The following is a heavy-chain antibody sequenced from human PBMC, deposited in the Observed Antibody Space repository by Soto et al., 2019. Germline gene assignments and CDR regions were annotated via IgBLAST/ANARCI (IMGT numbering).Heavy chain of an antibody. J-gene: IGHJ4*02. V-gene: IGHV1-8*01. CDR3: ARRKERSGPHYFDS. CDR2: MNPYTGNA. CDR1: GYTFTTCG. D-gene: IGHD6-25*01. Sequence: ASVKVSCKASGYTFTTCGIIWVRQATGQGLEWVGWMNPYTGNAGYAEKFQGRVTMTRDTSTNTAYMELISLRSEDTAVYYCARRKERSGPHYFDSWGQGTLVTVSS.